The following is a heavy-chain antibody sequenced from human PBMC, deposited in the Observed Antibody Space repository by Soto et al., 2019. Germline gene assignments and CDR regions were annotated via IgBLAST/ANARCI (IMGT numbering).Heavy chain of an antibody. Sequence: SETLSLTCIVSGGSISSSSYYWGWIRQPPGKGLEWIGSIYYSGSTYYNPSLKSRVSISVDTSKNQFSLKLSSVTAADTAVYYCARRSGVTGNDMDVWGQGTTVTVS. J-gene: IGHJ6*01. CDR1: GGSISSSSYY. CDR3: ARRSGVTGNDMDV. V-gene: IGHV4-39*01. D-gene: IGHD2-21*02. CDR2: IYYSGST.